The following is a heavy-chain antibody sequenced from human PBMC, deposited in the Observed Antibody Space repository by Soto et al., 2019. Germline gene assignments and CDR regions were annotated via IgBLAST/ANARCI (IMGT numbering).Heavy chain of an antibody. J-gene: IGHJ4*02. Sequence: ASVKVSCKASGYTFTTNAMNWVRQAPGQRLEWMGWINAGNGNTKYSQKFQGRVTITRDTSASTAHMELSSLRSEDTAVYYCARQAEGGYHYGYWGQGTLVTVSS. CDR3: ARQAEGGYHYGY. CDR1: GYTFTTNA. V-gene: IGHV1-3*01. CDR2: INAGNGNT. D-gene: IGHD5-12*01.